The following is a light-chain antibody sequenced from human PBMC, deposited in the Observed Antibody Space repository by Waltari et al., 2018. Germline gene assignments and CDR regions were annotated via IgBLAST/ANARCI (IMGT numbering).Light chain of an antibody. Sequence: DIVMTQSPLYLPVTPGEPASISCRSSQSLLHSNGYNYLVWYLQKPGQSPQLLIYLGYNRASGVPNRFRGSGSDTYFTLKMSRVEAGDVGVYYCMLALQTPRTFGQGTKVEIK. J-gene: IGKJ1*01. CDR3: MLALQTPRT. CDR1: QSLLHSNGYNY. CDR2: LGY. V-gene: IGKV2-28*01.